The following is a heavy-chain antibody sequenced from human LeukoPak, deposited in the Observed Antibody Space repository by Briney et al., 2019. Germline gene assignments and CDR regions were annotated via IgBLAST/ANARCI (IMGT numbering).Heavy chain of an antibody. CDR3: AREANPDYAFDI. CDR1: GFTFSSYW. V-gene: IGHV3-7*01. CDR2: IKQDGSEK. J-gene: IGHJ3*02. D-gene: IGHD4/OR15-4a*01. Sequence: GGSLRLSCAVSGFTFSSYWMSWVRQAPGRGPEWVANIKQDGSEKYYVDSVKGRFTISRDNAKNSLYLQMNSLRAEDTAVYYCAREANPDYAFDIWGQGTMVTVSS.